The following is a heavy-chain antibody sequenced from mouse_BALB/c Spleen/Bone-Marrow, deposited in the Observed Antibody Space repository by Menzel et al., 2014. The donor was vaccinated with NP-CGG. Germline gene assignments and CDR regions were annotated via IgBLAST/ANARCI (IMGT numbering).Heavy chain of an antibody. V-gene: IGHV14-3*02. CDR3: ASYYYGSGGLAY. CDR1: GFNIKDTY. CDR2: IDPANGNT. D-gene: IGHD1-1*01. J-gene: IGHJ3*01. Sequence: VQLQQSGAELVKPGASVKLSCTASGFNIKDTYMHWVQQRPEQGLEWIGRIDPANGNTKYDPKFKGTATITADISTTSAYMKLRSLTAEDTAVYYYASYYYGSGGLAYRGQGTQAT.